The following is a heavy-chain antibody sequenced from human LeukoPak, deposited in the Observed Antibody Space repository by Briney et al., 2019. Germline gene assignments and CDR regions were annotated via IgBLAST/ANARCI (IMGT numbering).Heavy chain of an antibody. D-gene: IGHD2-2*03. CDR1: GFTFSNYW. Sequence: GGSLRLSCAASGFTFSNYWMHWVRQAPGKGLVWVSTISGSGDYTYYADSVKGRFTISRDNSKNTLYLQMNSLRDEDTAVYYCAKDAHWILFDDWGQGTLVTVSS. V-gene: IGHV3-23*01. CDR3: AKDAHWILFDD. CDR2: ISGSGDYT. J-gene: IGHJ4*02.